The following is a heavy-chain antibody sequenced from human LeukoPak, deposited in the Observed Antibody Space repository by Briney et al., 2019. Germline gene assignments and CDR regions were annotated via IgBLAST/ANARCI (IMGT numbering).Heavy chain of an antibody. V-gene: IGHV4-38-2*02. Sequence: SETLSLTCTVSGYSISSGYYWGWIRQPPGKGLEWIGSIYHSGSTYYNPSLKSRVTISVDTSKNQFSLKLSSVTAADTAVYYCARVLYSSSSVHSIDYWGQGTLVTVSS. CDR2: IYHSGST. J-gene: IGHJ4*02. CDR1: GYSISSGYY. CDR3: ARVLYSSSSVHSIDY. D-gene: IGHD6-6*01.